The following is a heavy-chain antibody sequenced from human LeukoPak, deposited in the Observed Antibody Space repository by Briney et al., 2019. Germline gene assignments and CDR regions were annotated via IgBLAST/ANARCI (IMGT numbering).Heavy chain of an antibody. D-gene: IGHD6-13*01. CDR2: IYPGDSDT. J-gene: IGHJ4*02. Sequence: GASLQISCKGSGYRFSNYWIGWVRQMPGKGLEWMGIIYPGDSDTRYSPSFQGQVTFSVDNSISTAYLQWSSLKASDTAIYYCARHGSSSSWDRFDYWGQGTLVTVSS. V-gene: IGHV5-51*01. CDR3: ARHGSSSSWDRFDY. CDR1: GYRFSNYW.